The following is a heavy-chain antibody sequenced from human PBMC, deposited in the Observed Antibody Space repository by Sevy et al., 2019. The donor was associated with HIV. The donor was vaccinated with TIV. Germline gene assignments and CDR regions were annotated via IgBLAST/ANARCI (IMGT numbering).Heavy chain of an antibody. J-gene: IGHJ4*02. Sequence: SETLSLTCTVSGVSISSFYWSWIRQPPGKGLEWIGNIYYSGSTNYNPSLKSRVTISVDTSKNQFSLKLSSVTAADTAVYYCARRYFYVSRGSTVFDYWGQGTLVTVSS. D-gene: IGHD3-22*01. CDR3: ARRYFYVSRGSTVFDY. V-gene: IGHV4-59*13. CDR2: IYYSGST. CDR1: GVSISSFY.